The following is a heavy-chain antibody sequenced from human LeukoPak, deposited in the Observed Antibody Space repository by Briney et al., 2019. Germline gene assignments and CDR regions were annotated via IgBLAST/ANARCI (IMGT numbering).Heavy chain of an antibody. D-gene: IGHD4-17*01. Sequence: SETLSLTCTVYGGSFSDYSWSWIRQPPGKGLEWIGYIYYSGSTYYNPSLKSRVTISVDTSKNQFSLKLSSVTAADTAVYYCARVVNGDYGDYWGQGTLVTVSS. CDR3: ARVVNGDYGDY. CDR2: IYYSGST. CDR1: GGSFSDYS. J-gene: IGHJ4*02. V-gene: IGHV4-59*12.